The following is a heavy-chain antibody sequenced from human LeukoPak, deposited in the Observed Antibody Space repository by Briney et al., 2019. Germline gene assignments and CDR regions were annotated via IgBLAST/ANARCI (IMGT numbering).Heavy chain of an antibody. D-gene: IGHD6-19*01. V-gene: IGHV3-23*01. CDR3: AKDNGSGWYGGGFDP. Sequence: GGSLRLSCAASGFTFSSYAMSWVRQAPGKGLEWVSAISGSGGSTYYADSVKGRFTISRDNSKNTLYLQMNSLRAEDTAVYYCAKDNGSGWYGGGFDPWAREPWSPSPQ. CDR2: ISGSGGST. CDR1: GFTFSSYA. J-gene: IGHJ5*02.